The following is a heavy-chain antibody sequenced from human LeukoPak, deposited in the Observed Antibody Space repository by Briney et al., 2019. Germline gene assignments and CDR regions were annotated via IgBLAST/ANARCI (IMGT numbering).Heavy chain of an antibody. CDR1: GYTFTSWG. Sequence: ASVKVSSDASGYTFTSWGISGAPDAPGQGLEWRGWISVYSVNTNYAQNLRGRVTTTTDTSTSTVHMELRSLRSDDTAVYYCARAYGDYAYYYYYYLDVLGKGTTATVPS. D-gene: IGHD4-17*01. CDR3: ARAYGDYAYYYYYYLDV. J-gene: IGHJ6*03. CDR2: ISVYSVNT. V-gene: IGHV1-18*01.